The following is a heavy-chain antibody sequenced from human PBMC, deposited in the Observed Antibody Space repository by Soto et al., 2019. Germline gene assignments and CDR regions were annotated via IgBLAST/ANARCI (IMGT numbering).Heavy chain of an antibody. CDR2: IYWDDDK. D-gene: IGHD5-12*01. CDR3: ANSSRDGYVQLAFFDY. CDR1: GFSLTSSGVG. V-gene: IGHV2-5*02. Sequence: QITLKESGPTLVKPTQTLTLTCTFSGFSLTSSGVGVGWIRQPPGKALEWLALIYWDDDKIYTPSLKTRLTITKDTSKNQVALAMTNMDPADTATYYCANSSRDGYVQLAFFDYWGQGALGTVSS. J-gene: IGHJ4*02.